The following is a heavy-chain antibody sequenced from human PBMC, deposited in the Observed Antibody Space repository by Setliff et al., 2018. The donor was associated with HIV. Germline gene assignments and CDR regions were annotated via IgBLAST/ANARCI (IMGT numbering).Heavy chain of an antibody. CDR3: ARDRTAMARFDY. D-gene: IGHD5-18*01. CDR1: GGTFSSYA. Sequence: SVKVSCKASGGTFSSYAISWVRQAPGQGLEWMGGIIPIFGTANYAQKFQGRVTMTRDTSTSTVYMELSSLRSEDTAVYYCARDRTAMARFDYWGQGTLVTVSS. V-gene: IGHV1-69*05. J-gene: IGHJ4*02. CDR2: IIPIFGTA.